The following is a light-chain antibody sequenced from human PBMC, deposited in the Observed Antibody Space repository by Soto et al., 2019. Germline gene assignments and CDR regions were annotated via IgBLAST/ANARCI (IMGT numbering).Light chain of an antibody. Sequence: QSVLTQPASVSGSPGQSITISCTGTSSDVGGYNYVSWYQQHPGKAPKLIIYNVSNRPSGVSNRFSGSKSGNTASLTISGLQAEVEADYDCNSYTIGSTPICVFGTGTKVTDL. CDR2: NVS. J-gene: IGLJ1*01. CDR1: SSDVGGYNY. V-gene: IGLV2-14*01. CDR3: NSYTIGSTPICV.